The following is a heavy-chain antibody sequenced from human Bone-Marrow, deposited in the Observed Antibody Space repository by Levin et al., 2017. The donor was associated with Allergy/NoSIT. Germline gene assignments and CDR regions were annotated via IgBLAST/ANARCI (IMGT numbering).Heavy chain of an antibody. D-gene: IGHD3-9*01. CDR1: GYTFTSYG. CDR3: ARPGILTGYSTFDY. V-gene: IGHV1-18*01. Sequence: GESLKISCKASGYTFTSYGISWVRQAPGQGLEWMGWISAYNGNTNYAQKLQGRVTMTTDTSTSTAYMELRSLRSDDTAVYYCARPGILTGYSTFDYWGQGTLVTVSS. J-gene: IGHJ4*02. CDR2: ISAYNGNT.